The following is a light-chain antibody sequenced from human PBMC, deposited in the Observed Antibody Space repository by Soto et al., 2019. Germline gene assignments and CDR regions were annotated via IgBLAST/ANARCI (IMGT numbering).Light chain of an antibody. CDR2: DAS. V-gene: IGKV3-11*01. CDR3: QQRGSWPLT. Sequence: EIVLTQSPATLSLSPGERATLSCRASQSVSRYLAWYQQKPGQAPRLLIYDASNRATGILARFSGSGSETDFTLTISSLEPEDFAVYYCQQRGSWPLTFGGGTKVEIK. CDR1: QSVSRY. J-gene: IGKJ4*01.